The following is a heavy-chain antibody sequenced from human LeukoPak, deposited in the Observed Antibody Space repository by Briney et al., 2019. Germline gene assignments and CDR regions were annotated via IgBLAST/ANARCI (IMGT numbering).Heavy chain of an antibody. J-gene: IGHJ6*03. D-gene: IGHD2-21*01. CDR1: GFTFSSYS. CDR2: ISSSSSTI. V-gene: IGHV3-48*01. Sequence: GGSLRLSCAASGFTFSSYSMNWVRQAPGKGLEWVSYISSSSSTIYYADSVKGRFTISRDNAKNTLFLQINSLRAEDTAVYYCAKEMIAHSDSSYYYYYIDVWGKGTTVTVSS. CDR3: AKEMIAHSDSSYYYYYIDV.